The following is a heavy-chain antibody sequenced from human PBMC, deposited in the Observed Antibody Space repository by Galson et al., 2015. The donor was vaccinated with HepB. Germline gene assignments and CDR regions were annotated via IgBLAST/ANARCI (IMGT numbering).Heavy chain of an antibody. D-gene: IGHD3-3*01. J-gene: IGHJ4*02. V-gene: IGHV3-33*01. CDR1: GFMFSDYS. CDR3: ARTTFGGYYGDY. CDR2: IWYDGTTK. Sequence: SLRLSCAASGFMFSDYSMNWVRQSPARGLEWVALIWYDGTTKYYSDSVKGRFTVSRDTSKFYLQMNSLTVEDSAVYYCARTTFGGYYGDYWGQGTLVTVSS.